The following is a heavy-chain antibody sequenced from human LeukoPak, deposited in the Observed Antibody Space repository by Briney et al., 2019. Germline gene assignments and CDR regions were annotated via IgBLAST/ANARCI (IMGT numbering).Heavy chain of an antibody. CDR1: LASTSRYF. Sequence: LGTLSLTRALSLASTSRYFWNWIRQPPGKRLEWIGDIHDRGLTKSNPPLQSGVTMSVHTSKRQFSLRLSSVTAADTAVYYCAGDGRMYDKSGLYYFVYWGGGTLATVSS. J-gene: IGHJ4*02. CDR3: AGDGRMYDKSGLYYFVY. V-gene: IGHV4-59*01. CDR2: IHDRGLT. D-gene: IGHD3-22*01.